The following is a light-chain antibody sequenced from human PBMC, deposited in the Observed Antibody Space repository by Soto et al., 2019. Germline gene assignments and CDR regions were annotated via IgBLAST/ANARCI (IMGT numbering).Light chain of an antibody. V-gene: IGKV1-27*01. Sequence: DIQMTQSPSSLSASVGDRVTITCRASQGISNYLAWYQQKPGKVPKLLIYAAFTLQSGVPSRFSGSGSGTDFPLTISSLQPEDVATYYCQKYNSAPWTCCQGTKVEIK. CDR3: QKYNSAPWT. J-gene: IGKJ1*01. CDR2: AAF. CDR1: QGISNY.